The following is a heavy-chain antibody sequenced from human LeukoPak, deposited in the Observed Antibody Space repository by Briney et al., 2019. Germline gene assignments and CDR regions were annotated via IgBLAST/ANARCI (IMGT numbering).Heavy chain of an antibody. V-gene: IGHV2-5*02. J-gene: IGHJ4*02. D-gene: IGHD2-15*01. CDR1: GFSVNTDGVG. CDR3: THSLRRGRCSGGSCYYFDY. Sequence: ESGPTLVKPSQTLTLTCSCSGFSVNTDGVGVGWIRQPPGKALEWLALIFWDGDKRYNPSLKSRLTITKDTSDNQVVLTMTNMDPVDTATYFCTHSLRRGRCSGGSCYYFDYWGQGALVTVSS. CDR2: IFWDGDK.